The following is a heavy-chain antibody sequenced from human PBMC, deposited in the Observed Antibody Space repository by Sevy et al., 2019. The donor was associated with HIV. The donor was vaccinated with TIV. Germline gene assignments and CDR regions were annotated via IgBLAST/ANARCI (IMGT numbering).Heavy chain of an antibody. V-gene: IGHV4-61*01. J-gene: IGHJ4*02. CDR3: TRGLFDY. CDR1: GDSVSGGNYY. CDR2: IYYSGST. Sequence: SETLSLTCTVSGDSVSGGNYYWSWIRQPPGKGLEWIGYIYYSGSTYYNPSLKSRVTISIDTSKNQFSLRLTSVTAADTAVYYCTRGLFDYRGQGTLVTVSS.